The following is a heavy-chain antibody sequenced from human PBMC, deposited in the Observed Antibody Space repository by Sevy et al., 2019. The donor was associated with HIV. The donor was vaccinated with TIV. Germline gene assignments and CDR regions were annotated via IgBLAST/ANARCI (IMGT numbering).Heavy chain of an antibody. Sequence: ASVKVSCKVSGYTLTELSMHWVRQAPGKGLEWMGGFDPEDGKTIYAQKFQGRVTMTEDTSTDRAYMGLSSLRCGDTAVYYCATGIARSGRLTESRNLRKAFDIWGQGTMVTVSS. V-gene: IGHV1-24*01. J-gene: IGHJ3*02. D-gene: IGHD5-12*01. CDR2: FDPEDGKT. CDR3: ATGIARSGRLTESRNLRKAFDI. CDR1: GYTLTELS.